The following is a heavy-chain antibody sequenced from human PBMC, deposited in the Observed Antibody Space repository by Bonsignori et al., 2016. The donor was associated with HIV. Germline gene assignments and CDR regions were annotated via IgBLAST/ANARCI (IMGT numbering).Heavy chain of an antibody. J-gene: IGHJ6*03. CDR3: AREVNHWDMDV. D-gene: IGHD3-16*01. Sequence: QVHLVQSGAEVKKPGASVKVSCKASGYTFIDYDINWVRQATGQGLEWLVWMNPHSGNIGYAQKFQGRVTFSRDTSISTAYMELSSLMSEDTAIYYCAREVNHWDMDVWG. CDR2: MNPHSGNI. V-gene: IGHV1-8*03. CDR1: GYTFIDYD.